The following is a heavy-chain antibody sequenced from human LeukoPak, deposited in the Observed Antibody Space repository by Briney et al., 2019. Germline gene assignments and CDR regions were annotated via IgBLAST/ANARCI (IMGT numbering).Heavy chain of an antibody. V-gene: IGHV3-7*01. J-gene: IGHJ4*02. Sequence: GGSLRLSCAASGFTVSSNYMTWVRQAPGKGLEWVANMNLDGSEKYYVDSVKGRFITSRDNAKNSLFLQMNSLIAEDTAVYYCARDDGFSCYSYWGQGTLVTVSS. D-gene: IGHD3/OR15-3a*01. CDR3: ARDDGFSCYSY. CDR2: MNLDGSEK. CDR1: GFTVSSNY.